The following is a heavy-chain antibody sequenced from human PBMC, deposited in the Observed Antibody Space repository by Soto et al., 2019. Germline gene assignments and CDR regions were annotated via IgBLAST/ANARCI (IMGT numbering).Heavy chain of an antibody. CDR3: AKDRVAIRRDGYGNFDY. Sequence: PGGSLRLSCAASGFTFNTYSMSWVRQAPGKGLEWVSAISGDCDTTYYADSVKGRFTISRDNSKNTLFLQMNILRAEDTAVYYCAKDRVAIRRDGYGNFDYWGQGTLVTVSS. J-gene: IGHJ4*02. CDR2: ISGDCDTT. D-gene: IGHD5-12*01. CDR1: GFTFNTYS. V-gene: IGHV3-23*01.